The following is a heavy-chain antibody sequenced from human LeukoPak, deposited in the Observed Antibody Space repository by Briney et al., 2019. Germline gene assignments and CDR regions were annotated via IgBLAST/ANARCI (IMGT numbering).Heavy chain of an antibody. Sequence: ASVEVSCKAAGYTFSNHGISWVRQAPGQGLEWMGWISGNNGGTKYAQKFQGRVTMTTDTSTSTASMELRGLRSDDSAMYYCTRVSNLAVTAYYLDYWGQGTLVTVSS. D-gene: IGHD6-19*01. J-gene: IGHJ4*02. CDR2: ISGNNGGT. CDR3: TRVSNLAVTAYYLDY. CDR1: GYTFSNHG. V-gene: IGHV1-18*01.